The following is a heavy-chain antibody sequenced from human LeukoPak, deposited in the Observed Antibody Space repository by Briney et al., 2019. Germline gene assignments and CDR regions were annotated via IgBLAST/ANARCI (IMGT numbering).Heavy chain of an antibody. Sequence: ASVKVSCKASGGTFSSYAISWVRQAPGQGLEWMGRIIPIFGTANYAQKLQGRVTITTDESTSTAYMELSSLRSEDTAVYYCARGTVASGAFDIWGQGTMVTVSS. D-gene: IGHD6-19*01. CDR1: GGTFSSYA. V-gene: IGHV1-69*05. CDR2: IIPIFGTA. CDR3: ARGTVASGAFDI. J-gene: IGHJ3*02.